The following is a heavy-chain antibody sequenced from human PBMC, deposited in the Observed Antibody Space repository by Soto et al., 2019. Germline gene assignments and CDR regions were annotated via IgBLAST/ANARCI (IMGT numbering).Heavy chain of an antibody. Sequence: GGSLRLSCAASGFTFSSYEMNWVRQAPGKGLEWVSYISSSGSTIYYADSVKGRFTISRDNAKNSLYLQMNSLRAEDTAVYYGARVQLGTYYYGMDVWGQGTTVTVSS. CDR3: ARVQLGTYYYGMDV. CDR1: GFTFSSYE. J-gene: IGHJ6*02. CDR2: ISSSGSTI. D-gene: IGHD6-13*01. V-gene: IGHV3-48*03.